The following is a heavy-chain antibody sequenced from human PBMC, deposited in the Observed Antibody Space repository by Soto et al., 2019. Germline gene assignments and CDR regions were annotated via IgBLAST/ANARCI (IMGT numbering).Heavy chain of an antibody. Sequence: QVQLVQSGAEVKKPGASVKVSCKASGYTFISYGISWVRQAPGQGLEWMGWISAYNGNTNYAQKLQGRVTMTTDTSTSTAYMELRSLRSDDTAVYYCARDSPLGYCSGGSCYPSTDVWGQGTTVTVSS. CDR2: ISAYNGNT. D-gene: IGHD2-15*01. CDR3: ARDSPLGYCSGGSCYPSTDV. V-gene: IGHV1-18*01. CDR1: GYTFISYG. J-gene: IGHJ6*02.